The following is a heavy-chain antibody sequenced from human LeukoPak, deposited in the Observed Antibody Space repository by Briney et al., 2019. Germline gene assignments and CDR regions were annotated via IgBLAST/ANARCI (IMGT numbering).Heavy chain of an antibody. CDR3: ARNDAFDI. CDR1: GGSIISGYY. Sequence: SETLSLTCTVSGGSIISGYYWSWIRQLPGQGLEWIGYIYSSGSTYYNPSLKSRVTMSVDTSKNQFSLTLSSVTAADTAIYYCARNDAFDIWGQGTMVTVSS. CDR2: IYSSGST. V-gene: IGHV4-31*03. J-gene: IGHJ3*02.